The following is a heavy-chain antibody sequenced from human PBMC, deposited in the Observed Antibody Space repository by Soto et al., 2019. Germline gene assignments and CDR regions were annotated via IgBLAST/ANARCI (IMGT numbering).Heavy chain of an antibody. J-gene: IGHJ6*02. CDR3: ARLHRARQLYSYYAMDV. V-gene: IGHV5-10-1*01. CDR1: GYSFTSYW. Sequence: GESLKISCKGSGYSFTSYWISWVRQMPGKGLEWMGRIDPSDSYTNYSPSFQGHVTISADKSTSTAYLQWSSLKASDTAMYYCARLHRARQLYSYYAMDVWGQGTTVTVSS. D-gene: IGHD6-6*01. CDR2: IDPSDSYT.